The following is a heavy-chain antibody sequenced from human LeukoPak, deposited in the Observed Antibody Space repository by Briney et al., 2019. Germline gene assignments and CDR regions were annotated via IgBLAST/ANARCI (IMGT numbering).Heavy chain of an antibody. J-gene: IGHJ4*02. CDR2: LSTKGSTI. Sequence: GSLETSLSASGFTFSRYEMNWVRQAPGKGLEWVSYLSTKGSTIYYVDSVKGRVTISRDNAKNSLYLQMNSLRAEDTAVYYCARDCTNGVCYFPDYFDSWGQGTLVTVSS. CDR3: ARDCTNGVCYFPDYFDS. V-gene: IGHV3-48*03. D-gene: IGHD2-8*01. CDR1: GFTFSRYE.